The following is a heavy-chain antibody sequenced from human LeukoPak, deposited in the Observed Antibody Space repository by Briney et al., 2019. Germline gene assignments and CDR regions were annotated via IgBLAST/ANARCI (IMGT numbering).Heavy chain of an antibody. Sequence: GESLKISCKASGYSFTSYWIAWGRQMPGKGLEGRGIIYPGDSDTRYSPSFQGQVTISADKSISTAYLQWSSLKASDTAMYYCARRGYNYGYFFDYWGQGTLVTVSS. CDR1: GYSFTSYW. CDR2: IYPGDSDT. D-gene: IGHD5-18*01. V-gene: IGHV5-51*01. J-gene: IGHJ4*02. CDR3: ARRGYNYGYFFDY.